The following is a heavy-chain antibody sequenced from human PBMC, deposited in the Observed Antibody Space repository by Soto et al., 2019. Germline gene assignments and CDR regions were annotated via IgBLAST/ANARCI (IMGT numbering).Heavy chain of an antibody. Sequence: EVQLVESGGGLVQPGGSLRLSCAASGFTFSTYAMNWVRQAPGKGLEWISYISTSGATIYYADSVRGRFTISRDNAKNSLSLQMNSLRAEDTALYYCARGPFSHDHYFDHWGRGAQVTVSS. CDR2: ISTSGATI. J-gene: IGHJ4*02. D-gene: IGHD3-16*01. CDR1: GFTFSTYA. V-gene: IGHV3-48*01. CDR3: ARGPFSHDHYFDH.